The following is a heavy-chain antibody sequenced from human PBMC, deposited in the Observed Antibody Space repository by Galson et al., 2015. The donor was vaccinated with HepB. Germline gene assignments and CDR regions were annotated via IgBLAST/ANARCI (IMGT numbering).Heavy chain of an antibody. V-gene: IGHV3-9*01. D-gene: IGHD3-22*01. CDR3: AKGATMIVVADAFDI. J-gene: IGHJ3*02. Sequence: SLRLSCAASGFTFDDYAMHWVRQAPGKGLEWVSGISWNSGSIGYADSVKGRFTISRDNAKNSLYLQMNSLRAEDTALYYCAKGATMIVVADAFDIWGQGTMVTVSS. CDR2: ISWNSGSI. CDR1: GFTFDDYA.